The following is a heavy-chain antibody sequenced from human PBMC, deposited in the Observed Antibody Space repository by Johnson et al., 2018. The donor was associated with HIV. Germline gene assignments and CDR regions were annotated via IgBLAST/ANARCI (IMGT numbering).Heavy chain of an antibody. V-gene: IGHV3-33*08. CDR2: IWYDGSNK. CDR1: EFTFSIYD. CDR3: ARGSRYTHDNDDVYLLHAFDI. D-gene: IGHD3-16*01. Sequence: QVQLVESGGGVVQPGKSLILSCAACEFTFSIYDIHWVRQAPGKGLECVAVIWYDGSNKYYADSVKGRFTISRDSSKNTLYLQVNSLRAEDTAVYYCARGSRYTHDNDDVYLLHAFDIWGQGTMVTVSS. J-gene: IGHJ3*02.